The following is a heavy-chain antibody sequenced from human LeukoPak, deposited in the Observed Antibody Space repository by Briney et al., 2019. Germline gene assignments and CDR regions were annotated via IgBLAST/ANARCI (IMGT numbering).Heavy chain of an antibody. CDR2: INQEGSEK. J-gene: IGHJ3*01. CDR3: ARDPETTTGPAFDV. V-gene: IGHV3-7*01. Sequence: GGSLRLSCAASGFTFSRYWMTWVRQAPGKGLEWVAMINQEGSEKYYVDAVRGRFAMSRDNAKNLLYLQMDRLRAEDTAVYYCARDPETTTGPAFDVWGQGTMVTVSS. CDR1: GFTFSRYW. D-gene: IGHD4-17*01.